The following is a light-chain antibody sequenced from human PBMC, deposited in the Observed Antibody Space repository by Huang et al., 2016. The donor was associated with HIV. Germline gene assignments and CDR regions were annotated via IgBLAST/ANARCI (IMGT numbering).Light chain of an antibody. CDR2: RAA. J-gene: IGKJ4*01. V-gene: IGKV3-11*01. CDR3: QERIHWPRLT. CDR1: QNVTDS. Sequence: EIVLTQSPATLSLSPGERATLSCRASQNVTDSLAWFRQKPGQAPSLLIYRAANRAPGTPARFSCSGSGTDFTLTISSLEPEDFAIYYCQERIHWPRLTFGGGTKVEIK.